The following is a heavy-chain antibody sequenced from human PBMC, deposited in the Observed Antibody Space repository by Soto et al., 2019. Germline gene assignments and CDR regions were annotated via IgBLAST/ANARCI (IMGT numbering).Heavy chain of an antibody. CDR1: GFPFSSYG. CDR2: ISYDGSNK. CDR3: AKDVVVGATTGLGDYYYYYYGMDV. V-gene: IGHV3-30*18. Sequence: GRALRLSCVASGFPFSSYGMHWVRQAPGKGLEWVAVISYDGSNKYYADSVKGRFTISRDNSKNTLYLQMNSLRAEDTAVYYCAKDVVVGATTGLGDYYYYYYGMDVWGQGTTVTVS. J-gene: IGHJ6*02. D-gene: IGHD1-26*01.